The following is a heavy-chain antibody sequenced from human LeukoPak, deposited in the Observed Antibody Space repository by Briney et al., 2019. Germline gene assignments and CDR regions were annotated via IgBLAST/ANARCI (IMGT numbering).Heavy chain of an antibody. V-gene: IGHV1-69*04. CDR3: ARDIDIVVVPAAMGSWFDP. D-gene: IGHD2-2*01. J-gene: IGHJ5*02. CDR1: GGTFSSYT. CDR2: IIPILGIA. Sequence: SVKVSCKASGGTFSSYTISWVRQAPGQGLEWMGRIIPILGIANYVQKFQGRVTITADKSTSTAYMELSSLRSEDTAVYYCARDIDIVVVPAAMGSWFDPWRQGTLVTVSS.